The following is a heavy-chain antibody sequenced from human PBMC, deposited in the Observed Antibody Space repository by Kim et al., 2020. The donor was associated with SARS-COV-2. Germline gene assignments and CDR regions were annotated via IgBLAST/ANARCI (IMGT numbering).Heavy chain of an antibody. V-gene: IGHV3-53*01. J-gene: IGHJ6*02. CDR3: ARDRRDYYYYGMDV. Sequence: ADSVKGRFTISRDNSKNKLYLQMNSLRAEDTAVYYCARDRRDYYYYGMDVWGQGTTVTVSS.